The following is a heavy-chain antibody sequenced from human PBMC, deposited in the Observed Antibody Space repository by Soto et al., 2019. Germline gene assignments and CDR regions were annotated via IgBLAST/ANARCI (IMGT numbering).Heavy chain of an antibody. V-gene: IGHV1-46*01. Sequence: ASVKVSCKASGYTFTSYYMHWVRQAPGQGLEWMGIINPSGGSTSYAQKFQGRVTMTRDTSTSTVYMELSSLRSEDTAVYYCARYYYDSSGYYYRGPFDYWGQGTLVTVSS. J-gene: IGHJ4*02. D-gene: IGHD3-22*01. CDR2: INPSGGST. CDR3: ARYYYDSSGYYYRGPFDY. CDR1: GYTFTSYY.